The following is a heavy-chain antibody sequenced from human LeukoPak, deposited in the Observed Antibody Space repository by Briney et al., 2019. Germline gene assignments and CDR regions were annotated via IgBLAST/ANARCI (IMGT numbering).Heavy chain of an antibody. Sequence: PGRSLRLSCAASGFTFSSYGIHWVRQAPGKGLEWVAVISYDGSHKYYADSVKGRFTISRDNSKNPLYLQMNSLRAEDTAVYYCAKDLRDSRFLPRRYCSGGSCYQGIDYWGQGTLVTVSS. CDR2: ISYDGSHK. CDR3: AKDLRDSRFLPRRYCSGGSCYQGIDY. V-gene: IGHV3-30*18. D-gene: IGHD2-15*01. J-gene: IGHJ4*02. CDR1: GFTFSSYG.